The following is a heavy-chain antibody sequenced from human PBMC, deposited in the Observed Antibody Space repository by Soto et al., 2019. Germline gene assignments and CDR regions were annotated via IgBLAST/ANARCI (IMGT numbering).Heavy chain of an antibody. CDR2: ISAYNGNT. Sequence: ASVKVSCKDSGYTFTSYGISWVRQAPGQGLEWMGWISAYNGNTNYAQKLQGRVTMTTDTSTSTAYMELRSLRSDDTAVYYCAREATYCSGGSCYSTRAFDIWGQGTMVTVSS. D-gene: IGHD2-15*01. CDR1: GYTFTSYG. CDR3: AREATYCSGGSCYSTRAFDI. J-gene: IGHJ3*02. V-gene: IGHV1-18*01.